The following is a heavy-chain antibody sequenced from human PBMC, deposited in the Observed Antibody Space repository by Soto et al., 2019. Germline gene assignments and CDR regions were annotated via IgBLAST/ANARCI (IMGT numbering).Heavy chain of an antibody. D-gene: IGHD3-22*01. CDR2: IYYSGST. Sequence: SETLSLTCTVSGGSISSSSYYWGWIRQPPGKGLEWIGSIYYSGSTYYNPSLKSRVTISVDTSKNQFSLKLSSVTAADTAVYYCARLGRDWYYYDSSGYYYGWFDPWGQGTLVTVSS. CDR3: ARLGRDWYYYDSSGYYYGWFDP. CDR1: GGSISSSSYY. J-gene: IGHJ5*02. V-gene: IGHV4-39*01.